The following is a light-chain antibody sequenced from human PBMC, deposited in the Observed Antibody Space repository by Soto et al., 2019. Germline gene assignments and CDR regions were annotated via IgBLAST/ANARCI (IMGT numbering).Light chain of an antibody. CDR1: QGISSY. V-gene: IGKV1-9*01. CDR3: QQVNTYPGT. CDR2: AAS. Sequence: DIQLTQSPSFLSASVGDRVTITCRASQGISSYLAWYQQKPGKAPKLLIYAASTLQTGVPSRFRGSGSGTEFTLTISSLQPEDFATYYCQQVNTYPGTFGQGTKVEI. J-gene: IGKJ1*01.